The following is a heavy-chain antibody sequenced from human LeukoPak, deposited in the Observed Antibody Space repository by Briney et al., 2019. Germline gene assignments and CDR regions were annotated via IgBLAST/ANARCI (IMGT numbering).Heavy chain of an antibody. V-gene: IGHV1-69*05. CDR2: IIPIFGTA. J-gene: IGHJ4*02. CDR3: ARDGYCSGGSCLYLDY. D-gene: IGHD2-15*01. CDR1: GGTFSSYA. Sequence: ASVKVSCKASGGTFSSYAISWVRQAPGQGLEWMGRIIPIFGTANYAQKFQGRVTITTDESTSTAYMELSSLRSEDTAVYYCARDGYCSGGSCLYLDYWGQGTLVTVSS.